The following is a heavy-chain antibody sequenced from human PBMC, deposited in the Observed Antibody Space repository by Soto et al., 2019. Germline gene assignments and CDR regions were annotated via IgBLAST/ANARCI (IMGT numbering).Heavy chain of an antibody. D-gene: IGHD3-10*01. CDR3: ARRERYYGSPGWFDP. Sequence: SETLSLTCSVSGASINNFAYYWGWIRQPPGKGLQWIGTVYYNENTYYNPSLRSRVAISVDTAKNQFSLNLRSVTAADTAVYFCARRERYYGSPGWFDPWGQGTLVTVSS. J-gene: IGHJ5*01. CDR2: VYYNENT. V-gene: IGHV4-39*01. CDR1: GASINNFAYY.